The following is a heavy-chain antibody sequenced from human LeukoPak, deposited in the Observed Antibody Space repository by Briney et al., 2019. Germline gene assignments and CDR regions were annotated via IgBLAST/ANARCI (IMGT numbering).Heavy chain of an antibody. J-gene: IGHJ4*02. CDR3: VTYYYDSSGYYDY. V-gene: IGHV4-59*01. CDR1: GGSISSYY. CDR2: IYYSGST. Sequence: PSETLSLTCTVSGGSISSYYWSWIRQPPGKGLEWIGYIYYSGSTNYNPSLKSRVTISADTSKNQFSLKLSSVTAADTAVYYCVTYYYDSSGYYDYWGQGTLVTVSS. D-gene: IGHD3-22*01.